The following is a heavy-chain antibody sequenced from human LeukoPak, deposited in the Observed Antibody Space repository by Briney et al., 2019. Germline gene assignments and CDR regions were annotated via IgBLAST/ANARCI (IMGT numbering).Heavy chain of an antibody. CDR1: GGSISSGGYY. D-gene: IGHD4-17*01. CDR2: IYFSGST. Sequence: SETLSLTCTVSGGSISSGGYYWSWIRQHPGKGLEWIGYIYFSGSTYYTPSLKSRVTISVDSSKNQFSLRLSSVTAADTAVYYCARGPYDDGYYGAPDYWGQGTLVTVSS. V-gene: IGHV4-31*03. J-gene: IGHJ4*02. CDR3: ARGPYDDGYYGAPDY.